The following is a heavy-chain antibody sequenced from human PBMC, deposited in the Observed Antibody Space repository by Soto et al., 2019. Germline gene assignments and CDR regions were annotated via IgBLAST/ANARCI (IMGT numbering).Heavy chain of an antibody. CDR2: IYSGGST. Sequence: GGSLRLSCAASGFTVSSNYMSWVRQAPGKGLEWVSVIYSGGSTYYADSVKGRFTISRDNSKNTLYLQMNSLRAEDTAVYYCARVLGRQWLVGVNWFDPWGQGTLVTVSS. J-gene: IGHJ5*02. CDR1: GFTVSSNY. D-gene: IGHD6-19*01. V-gene: IGHV3-53*01. CDR3: ARVLGRQWLVGVNWFDP.